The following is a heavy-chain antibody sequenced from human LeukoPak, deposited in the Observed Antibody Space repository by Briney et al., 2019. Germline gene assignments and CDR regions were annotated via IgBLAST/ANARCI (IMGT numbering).Heavy chain of an antibody. Sequence: GGSLRLSCAASGFTFSSYSMNWVRQAPGKGLEWVSSISSSSSYIYYADSVKGRFTISRDNSKNTLYLQMNSLRAEDTAVYYCAKDPNWGGFDYWGQGTLITVSP. V-gene: IGHV3-21*01. CDR2: ISSSSSYI. J-gene: IGHJ4*02. D-gene: IGHD7-27*01. CDR3: AKDPNWGGFDY. CDR1: GFTFSSYS.